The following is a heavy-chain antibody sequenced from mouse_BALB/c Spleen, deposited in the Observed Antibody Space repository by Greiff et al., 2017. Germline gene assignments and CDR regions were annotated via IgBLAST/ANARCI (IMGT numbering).Heavy chain of an antibody. CDR3: ASSYYRYDEFAY. V-gene: IGHV5-9-4*01. D-gene: IGHD2-14*01. J-gene: IGHJ3*01. Sequence: EVKVVESGGGLVKPGGSLKLSCAASGFTFSCYAMSWVRQSPEKRLEWVAEISSGGSYTYYPDTVTGRFTISRDNAKNTLYLEMSSLRSEDTAMYYCASSYYRYDEFAYWGQGTLVTVSA. CDR1: GFTFSCYA. CDR2: ISSGGSYT.